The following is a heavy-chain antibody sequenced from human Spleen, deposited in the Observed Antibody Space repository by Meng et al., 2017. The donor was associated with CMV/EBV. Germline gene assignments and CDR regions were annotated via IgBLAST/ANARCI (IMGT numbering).Heavy chain of an antibody. D-gene: IGHD1-26*01. V-gene: IGHV3-21*01. CDR1: GFTFNSYE. Sequence: GGSLRLSCAASGFTFNSYEMNWVRQAPGKGLEWVSSISSSSSYIYYADSVKGRFTISRDNAKNSLYLQMNSLRAEDTAVYYCASLGATTSHTLDIWGQGTMVTVSS. J-gene: IGHJ3*02. CDR2: ISSSSSYI. CDR3: ASLGATTSHTLDI.